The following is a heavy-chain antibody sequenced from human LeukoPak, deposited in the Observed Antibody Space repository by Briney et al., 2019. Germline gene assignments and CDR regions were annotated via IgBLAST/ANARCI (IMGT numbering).Heavy chain of an antibody. J-gene: IGHJ4*02. V-gene: IGHV4-59*12. CDR3: AGFDSSGYFSVY. CDR2: IYYSGST. Sequence: PSETLSLTCTVSGGSISSYYWSWIRQPPGKGLEWIGYIYYSGSTNYNPSLKSRDTISVDTSKNQFSLKLSSVTAADTAVYYCAGFDSSGYFSVYWGQGTLVTVSS. D-gene: IGHD3-22*01. CDR1: GGSISSYY.